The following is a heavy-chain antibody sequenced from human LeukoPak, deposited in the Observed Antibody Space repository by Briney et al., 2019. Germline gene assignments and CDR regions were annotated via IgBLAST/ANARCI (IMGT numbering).Heavy chain of an antibody. CDR3: ARDPNYYGSGSYYIPDY. D-gene: IGHD3-10*01. J-gene: IGHJ4*02. V-gene: IGHV1-2*02. Sequence: ASVKVSCKASGYTFTGYYMHWVRQAPGQGLEWMGWINPNSGGTNYAQKFQGRVTMTRDTSISTAYMELSRLRSDDTAVYYCARDPNYYGSGSYYIPDYWGQGTLVTVSS. CDR2: INPNSGGT. CDR1: GYTFTGYY.